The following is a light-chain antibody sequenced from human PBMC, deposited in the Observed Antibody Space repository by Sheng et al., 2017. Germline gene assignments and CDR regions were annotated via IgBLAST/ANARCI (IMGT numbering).Light chain of an antibody. Sequence: GQTASITCSGEKLGDRYTSWYQQKAGQSPLLVIYQDNRRPSGILERFSGSNSGNTATLTISGTQALDEAAYYCQAWDKSTETVVFGGGTKLTVL. V-gene: IGLV3-1*01. CDR3: QAWDKSTETVV. CDR2: QDN. CDR1: KLGDRY. J-gene: IGLJ2*01.